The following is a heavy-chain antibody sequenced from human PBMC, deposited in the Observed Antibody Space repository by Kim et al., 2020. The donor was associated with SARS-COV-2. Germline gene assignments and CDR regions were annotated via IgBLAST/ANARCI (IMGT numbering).Heavy chain of an antibody. CDR3: ATFRGWELPDFFDY. CDR2: ISYDGSNK. CDR1: GFTFSSYA. D-gene: IGHD1-26*01. V-gene: IGHV3-30*04. J-gene: IGHJ4*02. Sequence: GGSLRLSCAASGFTFSSYAMHWVRQAPGKGLEWVAVISYDGSNKYYVDSVKGRFTISRDNSKNTLYLQMNSLRAEDTAVYYCATFRGWELPDFFDYWGQGTLVTVSS.